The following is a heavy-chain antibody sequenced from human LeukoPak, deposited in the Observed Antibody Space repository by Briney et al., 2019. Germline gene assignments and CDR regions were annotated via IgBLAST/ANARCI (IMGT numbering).Heavy chain of an antibody. CDR3: ARGAWSENPFDY. D-gene: IGHD1-14*01. CDR2: ISSSSSYI. J-gene: IGHJ4*02. Sequence: GGSLRLSCAPSGFSFSIYSMNWVRHPPGKGLEWVSFISSSSSYIYYTDSVKGRFTISRDNAKKSLYLQMDSLRAEDTAVYYCARGAWSENPFDYWGQGTLVTVSS. CDR1: GFSFSIYS. V-gene: IGHV3-21*01.